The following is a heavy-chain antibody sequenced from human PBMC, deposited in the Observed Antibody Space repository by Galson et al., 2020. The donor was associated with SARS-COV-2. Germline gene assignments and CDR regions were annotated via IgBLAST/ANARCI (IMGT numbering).Heavy chain of an antibody. D-gene: IGHD2-15*01. CDR2: ITPSGGST. V-gene: IGHV1-46*01. CDR1: GYTYTSNS. CDR3: ARDPGYCSGGACYHFDY. Sequence: ASVKVSFKASGYTYTSNSLHWVRHAHAKALEWMGIITPSGGSTSYAQKFQGRVTMTRDTSTSTIYMELSSLRSDDTAVYYCARDPGYCSGGACYHFDYWGQGTLVTVSS. J-gene: IGHJ4*02.